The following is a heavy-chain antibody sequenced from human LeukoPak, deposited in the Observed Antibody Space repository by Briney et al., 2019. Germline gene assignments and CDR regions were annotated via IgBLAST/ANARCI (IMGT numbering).Heavy chain of an antibody. Sequence: ESGPTLVKPTQTLTLTCTFSGFSLSTRGVGVGWIRQPPGKALVWLALIYWNDDKRYSPSLKSRLTITKDTSKNQVVLTMTNMEPVDTATYYCAHRQDLYYYCSSGYYNYFDYWGQGTLVTVSS. CDR2: IYWNDDK. CDR3: AHRQDLYYYCSSGYYNYFDY. J-gene: IGHJ4*02. V-gene: IGHV2-5*01. CDR1: GFSLSTRGVG. D-gene: IGHD3-22*01.